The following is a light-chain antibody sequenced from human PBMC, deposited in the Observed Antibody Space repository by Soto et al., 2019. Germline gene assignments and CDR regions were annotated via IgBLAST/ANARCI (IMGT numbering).Light chain of an antibody. CDR3: LSFDSSLSVV. J-gene: IGLJ2*01. CDR2: GNT. V-gene: IGLV1-40*01. Sequence: QAVVTQPPSVSGAPGQRVTISCTGSSSNIEAGYDVHWYQQLPGRAPKLLIYGNTNRPSGVPDRFSGSKSGTSASLAITGLQAEDEADYYCLSFDSSLSVVFGGGTKVTVL. CDR1: SSNIEAGYD.